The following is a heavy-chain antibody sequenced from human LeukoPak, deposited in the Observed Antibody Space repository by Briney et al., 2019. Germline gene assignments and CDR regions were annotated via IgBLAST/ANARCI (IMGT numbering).Heavy chain of an antibody. CDR1: GGSISNNNW. Sequence: SETLSLTCAVSGGSISNNNWWGWVRQPPGKGLEWIGEINHSGSTNYNSSLESRLTISVDKSKNQFSLRLSSVTAADTAVYYCARLPIRLDAFDIWGQGTMVTVSS. CDR2: INHSGST. J-gene: IGHJ3*02. V-gene: IGHV4-4*02. CDR3: ARLPIRLDAFDI. D-gene: IGHD2-2*02.